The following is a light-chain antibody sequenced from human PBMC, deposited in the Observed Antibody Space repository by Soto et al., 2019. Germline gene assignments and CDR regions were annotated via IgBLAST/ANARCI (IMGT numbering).Light chain of an antibody. CDR3: SSYTTANTYV. CDR1: SSDVGNYNL. CDR2: EGS. V-gene: IGLV2-14*02. J-gene: IGLJ1*01. Sequence: QSALTQPASVSGSPGQSITISCTGTSSDVGNYNLVSWYQQHPGKAPKLMIYEGSKRLSGVSNRFSGSKSGNTASLTISGLQAEDEADYYCSSYTTANTYVFGTGTKVTVL.